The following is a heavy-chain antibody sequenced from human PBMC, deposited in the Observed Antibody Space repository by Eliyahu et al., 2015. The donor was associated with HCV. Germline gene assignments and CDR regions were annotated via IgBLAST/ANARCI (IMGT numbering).Heavy chain of an antibody. CDR2: ISWESGRI. V-gene: IGHV3-9*01. CDR3: GKDLLPGGMGV. CDR1: GSTIXDYA. J-gene: IGHJ6*02. D-gene: IGHD3-3*01. Sequence: EVQLVESGGGLVQPGRSXRLSCAGSGSTIXDYAMHWVRQVPGKGLEWVSGISWESGRIGYADSVKGRFTISRDNAKNSLYLQMNSLRVEDTALYYCGKDLLPGGMGVWGQGTTVIVSS.